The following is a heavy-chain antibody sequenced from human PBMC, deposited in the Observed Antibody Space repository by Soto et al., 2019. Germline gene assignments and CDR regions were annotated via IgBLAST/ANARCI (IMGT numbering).Heavy chain of an antibody. Sequence: QVQLVESGGGVVQPGRSLRLSCAASGFTFSSYAMHWVRQAPGKGLEWVAVISYDGSNKYYADSVKGRFTISRDNSKNTLYLQMNSLRAEDTAVYYCGRDATIFGVVSIGPYWGQGILVTVSS. CDR1: GFTFSSYA. D-gene: IGHD3-3*01. J-gene: IGHJ4*02. CDR2: ISYDGSNK. CDR3: GRDATIFGVVSIGPY. V-gene: IGHV3-30-3*01.